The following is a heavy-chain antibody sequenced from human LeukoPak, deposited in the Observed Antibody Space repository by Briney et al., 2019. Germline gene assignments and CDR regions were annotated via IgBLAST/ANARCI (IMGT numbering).Heavy chain of an antibody. V-gene: IGHV4-59*08. J-gene: IGHJ5*02. CDR3: ASHLAAAGTGWFDP. CDR2: IYYSGST. D-gene: IGHD6-13*01. Sequence: PSETLSLTCTVSGGSISSYYWSWIRQPPGKGLEWIGCIYYSGSTNYNPSLKSRVTISVDTSKNQFSLKLSSVTAADTAVYYCASHLAAAGTGWFDPWGQGTLVTVSS. CDR1: GGSISSYY.